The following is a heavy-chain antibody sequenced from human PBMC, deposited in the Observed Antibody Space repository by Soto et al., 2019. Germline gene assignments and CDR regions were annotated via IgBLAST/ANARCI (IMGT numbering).Heavy chain of an antibody. V-gene: IGHV3-23*01. Sequence: DVQLLESGGGLVQPEVSLRLSCAASGFTFSSYAMGWVRQGPGKGLEWVAVVSIGGSTHYADFLRGRFTISRDNSKNTLSLQMNSLTAEDTAVYFCAKRRGAGGHLDYGGQGALVTVSS. CDR1: GFTFSSYA. CDR2: VSIGGST. CDR3: AKRRGAGGHLDY. J-gene: IGHJ4*02. D-gene: IGHD2-15*01.